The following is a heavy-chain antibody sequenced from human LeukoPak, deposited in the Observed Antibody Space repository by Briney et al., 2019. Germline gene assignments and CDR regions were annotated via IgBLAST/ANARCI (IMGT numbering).Heavy chain of an antibody. V-gene: IGHV4-34*01. J-gene: IGHJ4*02. D-gene: IGHD5-18*01. Sequence: SETLSLTCAVYGGSFSGYYWSWIRQPPGKGLEWIGEINHSGSSNYNPSLKSRGTISVDTSKNQFSLKLSSVTAADTAVYYCARRRYSYPFDYWGQGTLVTVSS. CDR3: ARRRYSYPFDY. CDR2: INHSGSS. CDR1: GGSFSGYY.